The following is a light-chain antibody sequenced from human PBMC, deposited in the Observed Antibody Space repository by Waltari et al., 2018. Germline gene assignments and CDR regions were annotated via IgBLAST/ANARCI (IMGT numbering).Light chain of an antibody. CDR3: AVWDDSLGVV. V-gene: IGLV1-44*01. J-gene: IGLJ3*02. CDR2: NAN. Sequence: QSVLTQSPSVSGTPGQRVTISCSGSNSNIGGNSVNWYQQLPGTAPKLLIYNANQGPSGVPDRLSASKTGASASLAITGLQSEDEADYYCAVWDDSLGVVFGGGTKLTVL. CDR1: NSNIGGNS.